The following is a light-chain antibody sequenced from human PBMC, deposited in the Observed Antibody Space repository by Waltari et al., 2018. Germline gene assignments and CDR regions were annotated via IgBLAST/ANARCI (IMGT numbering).Light chain of an antibody. J-gene: IGLJ3*02. Sequence: QPALTQPASVSGSPGQSITISCTGTSSDVGGYNYVSWYQQHPGKVPKLLIFDVSNRPSGVSNRFAGSKSGNTASLTISGLQAEDESDYYCCSFTSRSTWLFGGATTLTVL. CDR3: CSFTSRSTWL. CDR2: DVS. V-gene: IGLV2-14*01. CDR1: SSDVGGYNY.